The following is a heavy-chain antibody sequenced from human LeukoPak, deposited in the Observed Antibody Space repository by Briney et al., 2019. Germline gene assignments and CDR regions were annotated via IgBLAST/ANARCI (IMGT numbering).Heavy chain of an antibody. V-gene: IGHV1-18*01. Sequence: ASVKVSCKASGYTFTSYGISWVRQAPGQGLEWMGWISAYNGNTNYAQKLQGRVTMTTDTSTSTAYMELRSLRSDDTAVYYCARAHRGYVTSYNRYYYYMDVWGKGTTVTVSS. J-gene: IGHJ6*03. D-gene: IGHD3-10*02. CDR3: ARAHRGYVTSYNRYYYYMDV. CDR2: ISAYNGNT. CDR1: GYTFTSYG.